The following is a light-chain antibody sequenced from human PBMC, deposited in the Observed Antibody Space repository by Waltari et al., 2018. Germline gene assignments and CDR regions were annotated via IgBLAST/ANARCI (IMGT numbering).Light chain of an antibody. CDR2: QAS. Sequence: DIQMTQSPSTLSASVGDRVTITCRASQNVNIWLAWYQQKPGSAPKLLIYQASILATGVPSRFSGSGSGTEFTLTISSLQPDDFATYYCQQYNSHSKTFGQGTQVDIK. J-gene: IGKJ1*01. V-gene: IGKV1-5*03. CDR3: QQYNSHSKT. CDR1: QNVNIW.